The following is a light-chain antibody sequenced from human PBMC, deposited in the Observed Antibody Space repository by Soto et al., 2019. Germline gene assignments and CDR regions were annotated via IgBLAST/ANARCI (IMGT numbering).Light chain of an antibody. CDR3: QQSHITPLT. CDR1: QSISSY. J-gene: IGKJ4*01. Sequence: DIQMTQSPSSLSASVGDRVTITCRASQSISSYLNWYHQKPGKAPQLLIYAASSLQSGVPSRFSGSGSGTDFTLTISSLQPEDFAIYYCQQSHITPLTFGGGTKVDIK. CDR2: AAS. V-gene: IGKV1-39*01.